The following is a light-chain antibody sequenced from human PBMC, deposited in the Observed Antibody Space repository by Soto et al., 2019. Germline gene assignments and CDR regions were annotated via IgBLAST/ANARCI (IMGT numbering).Light chain of an antibody. CDR3: VLYMGSGISV. CDR2: STN. J-gene: IGLJ2*01. CDR1: SGSVSTSYY. Sequence: QAVVTQEPSFSVSPGGTVTLTCGLSSGSVSTSYYPSWFQQTPGQAPRTLLQSTNTRSPGVPDRFAGSLLGNKAALTITGAHADDESDYYCVLYMGSGISVFGGGTKLTVL. V-gene: IGLV8-61*01.